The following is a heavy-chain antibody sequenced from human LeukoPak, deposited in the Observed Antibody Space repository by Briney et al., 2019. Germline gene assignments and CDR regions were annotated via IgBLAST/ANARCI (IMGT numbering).Heavy chain of an antibody. D-gene: IGHD3-22*01. CDR2: IYHRGST. V-gene: IGHV4-4*02. Sequence: NTSGTLSLTCAVSGGSISSSNWWSWVRLPPGKGLEWIGEIYHRGSTNYNPSLKSRVTISVDKSKNQFSLKLSSVTAADTAVYYCARSGGSSGYYYVDQPPPDAFDIWGQGTMVTVSS. CDR3: ARSGGSSGYYYVDQPPPDAFDI. CDR1: GGSISSSNW. J-gene: IGHJ3*02.